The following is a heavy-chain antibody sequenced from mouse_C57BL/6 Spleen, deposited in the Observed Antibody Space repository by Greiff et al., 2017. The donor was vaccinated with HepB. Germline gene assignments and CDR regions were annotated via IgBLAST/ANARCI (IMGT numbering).Heavy chain of an antibody. CDR2: IRSKSSNYAT. CDR3: VREDYYGSSYGWYFDV. V-gene: IGHV10-3*01. J-gene: IGHJ1*03. D-gene: IGHD1-1*01. Sequence: DAGGGLVQPKGSLTLLCAASGFTFNTYAMHWVRQAPGKGLEWVARIRSKSSNYATYYADSVKDRFTISRDDSQSMLYLQMNNLKTEDTAMYYCVREDYYGSSYGWYFDVWGTGTTVTVSS. CDR1: GFTFNTYA.